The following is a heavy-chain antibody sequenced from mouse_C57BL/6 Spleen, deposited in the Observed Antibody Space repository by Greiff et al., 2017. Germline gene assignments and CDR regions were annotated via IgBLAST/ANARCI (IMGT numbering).Heavy chain of an antibody. J-gene: IGHJ1*03. CDR2: IYPGGGYT. V-gene: IGHV1-63*01. CDR3: ATRGSSYGYFDV. Sequence: VQRVESGAELVRPGTSVKMSCKASGYTFTNYWIGWAKQRPGHGLEWIGDIYPGGGYTNYNEKFKGKATLTADKSSSTAYMQFSSLTSEDSAIYYCATRGSSYGYFDVWGTGTTVTVSS. D-gene: IGHD1-1*01. CDR1: GYTFTNYW.